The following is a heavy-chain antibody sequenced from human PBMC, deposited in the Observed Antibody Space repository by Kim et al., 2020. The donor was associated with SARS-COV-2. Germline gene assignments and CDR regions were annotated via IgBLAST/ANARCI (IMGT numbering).Heavy chain of an antibody. CDR1: GYVFTSFG. D-gene: IGHD3-22*01. V-gene: IGHV1-18*01. CDR3: AREYHFDSSGLGRF. CDR2: ISAYNGNT. Sequence: ASVKVSCKGSGYVFTSFGISWVRQAPGQGLEWMGWISAYNGNTSYTQKFQDRITLTIETSTTTAYMELRSLRPDDTAMYYCAREYHFDSSGLGRFWGQGTSVTVSS. J-gene: IGHJ4*02.